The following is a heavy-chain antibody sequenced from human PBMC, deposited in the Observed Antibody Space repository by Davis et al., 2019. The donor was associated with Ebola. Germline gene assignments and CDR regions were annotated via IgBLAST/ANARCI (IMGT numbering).Heavy chain of an antibody. CDR3: ARGRAVADS. V-gene: IGHV7-4-1*02. Sequence: ASVKVSYKASGYTFAAHYIHWVRQAPGQGLEWMGWINTNTGNPTYAQGFTGRFVFSLDTSVSTAYLQISSLKAEDTAVYYCARGRAVADSWGQGTLVTVSP. J-gene: IGHJ4*02. CDR2: INTNTGNP. D-gene: IGHD6-19*01. CDR1: GYTFAAHY.